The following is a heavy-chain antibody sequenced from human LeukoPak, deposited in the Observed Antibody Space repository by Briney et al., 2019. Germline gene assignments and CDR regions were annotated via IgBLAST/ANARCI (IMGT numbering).Heavy chain of an antibody. D-gene: IGHD3-10*01. CDR2: IYYSGST. J-gene: IGHJ4*02. CDR3: ASHSASESRFGELLYGFDY. V-gene: IGHV4-39*01. CDR1: GGSISSSSYY. Sequence: PSETLSLTCTVSGGSISSSSYYWGWIRQPPGKGLEWIGSIYYSGSTYYNPSLKSRVTISVDTSKNQFSLKLSSVTAADTAVYYCASHSASESRFGELLYGFDYWGQGTLVTVSS.